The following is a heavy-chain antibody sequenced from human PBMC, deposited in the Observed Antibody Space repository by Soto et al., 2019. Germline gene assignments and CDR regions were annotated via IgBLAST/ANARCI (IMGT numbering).Heavy chain of an antibody. D-gene: IGHD6-19*01. CDR2: IKQDGSEK. CDR1: GFTFSSYW. V-gene: IGHV3-7*01. Sequence: EVQLVESGGGLVQPGGSLRLSCAASGFTFSSYWMSWVRQAPGQELEWVANIKQDGSEKYYVDSVKGRFTISRDNAKNSLYLQMNSLRAEDTAVYYCARDLSGWYYFDYWGQGTLVTVSS. CDR3: ARDLSGWYYFDY. J-gene: IGHJ4*02.